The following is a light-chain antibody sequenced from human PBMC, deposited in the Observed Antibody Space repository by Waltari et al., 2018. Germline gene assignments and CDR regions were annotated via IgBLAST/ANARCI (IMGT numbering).Light chain of an antibody. CDR3: QQRSHWPMYT. Sequence: EIVLTQSPATLSLSPGDRATLSCRASESISSQLAGYQQKPGQAPRILIYDTSNRAAGIPARFSGSGSGTDFSLTISSLEPEDFVVYYCQQRSHWPMYTFGQGTKLEIK. CDR1: ESISSQ. V-gene: IGKV3-11*01. CDR2: DTS. J-gene: IGKJ2*01.